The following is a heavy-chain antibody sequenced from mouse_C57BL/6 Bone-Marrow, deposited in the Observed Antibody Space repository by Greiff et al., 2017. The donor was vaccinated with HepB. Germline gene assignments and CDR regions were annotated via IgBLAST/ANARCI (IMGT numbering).Heavy chain of an antibody. Sequence: VKLQQPGAELVKPGASVKMSCKASGYTFTSYWITWVKQRPGQGLEWIGDIYPGSGSTNYNEKFKSKATLTVDTSSSTAYMQLSSLTSEDSAVYYCAREKIRIIYYYGSSYGEDYWGQGTTLTVSS. CDR2: IYPGSGST. CDR3: AREKIRIIYYYGSSYGEDY. V-gene: IGHV1-55*01. D-gene: IGHD1-1*01. J-gene: IGHJ2*01. CDR1: GYTFTSYW.